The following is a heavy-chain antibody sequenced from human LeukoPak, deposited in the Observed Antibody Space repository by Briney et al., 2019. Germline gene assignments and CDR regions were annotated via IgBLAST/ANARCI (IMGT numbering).Heavy chain of an antibody. V-gene: IGHV3-48*01. CDR3: ARRAPFGP. J-gene: IGHJ5*02. Sequence: GGSRRLSCAASGFTFSSYSMNWVRQAPGKGLEWVSYISSSSSTIYYADSVKGRFTISRDNAKNSLYLQMNSLRAEDTAVYYCARRAPFGPWGQGTLVTVSS. CDR1: GFTFSSYS. CDR2: ISSSSSTI.